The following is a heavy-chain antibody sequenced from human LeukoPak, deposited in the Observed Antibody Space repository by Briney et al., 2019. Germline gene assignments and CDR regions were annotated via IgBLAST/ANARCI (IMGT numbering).Heavy chain of an antibody. D-gene: IGHD1-1*01. Sequence: GGSLRLSCVVSGFTVSSNYMSWFRQAPGKGLEWVSVIYSGGSTYYADSVKGRFTISRDISKNTLYLQMNSLRAEDTAVYYCARARLTTYYYYGMDVWGQGTTVTVSS. V-gene: IGHV3-66*01. CDR2: IYSGGST. CDR1: GFTVSSNY. J-gene: IGHJ6*02. CDR3: ARARLTTYYYYGMDV.